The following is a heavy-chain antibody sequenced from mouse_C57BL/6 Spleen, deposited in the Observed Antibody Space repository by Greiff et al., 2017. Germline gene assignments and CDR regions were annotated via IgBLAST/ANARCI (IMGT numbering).Heavy chain of an antibody. CDR3: ARKDYDYFDD. Sequence: EVQLPQSGPELVKPGASVKISCKASGYSFTGYYMNWVKQSPEKSLAWIGEINPSTGGTTYNQKFKAKVTLTLEKASSTAYMQLKSLTSEDAAVYYCARKDYDYFDDWGQGTTRTVSA. CDR2: INPSTGGT. D-gene: IGHD2-4*01. J-gene: IGHJ2*01. V-gene: IGHV1-42*01. CDR1: GYSFTGYY.